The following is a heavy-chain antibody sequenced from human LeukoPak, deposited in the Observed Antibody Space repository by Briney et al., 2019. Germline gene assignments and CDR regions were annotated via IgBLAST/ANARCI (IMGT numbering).Heavy chain of an antibody. CDR2: IYYSGST. V-gene: IGHV4-59*08. CDR1: GGSISSYY. J-gene: IGHJ4*02. CDR3: ARLPAIVYFDY. Sequence: PSETLSLTCTVSGGSISSYYWSWIRQPPGKGLEWIGYIYYSGSTNYNPSLKSRVTISVDTSKNQFSLRLTSVTAADTAVYYCARLPAIVYFDYWGRGSLVIVSS. D-gene: IGHD2-21*01.